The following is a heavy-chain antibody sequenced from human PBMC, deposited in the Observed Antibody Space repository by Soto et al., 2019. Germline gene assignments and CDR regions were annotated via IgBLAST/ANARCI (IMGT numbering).Heavy chain of an antibody. CDR3: AKTPRLVQYYYGMDV. CDR2: ISAGGTIT. J-gene: IGHJ6*02. CDR1: GFTFSTYA. V-gene: IGHV3-23*01. Sequence: GGSLRLSCAASGFTFSTYAMTWVRQAPGKGLEWVSSISAGGTITHYADSVKGRFTISRDNAKDTLDLHMNSLRAEDTAVYYCAKTPRLVQYYYGMDVWAQGTTLSVSS. D-gene: IGHD6-19*01.